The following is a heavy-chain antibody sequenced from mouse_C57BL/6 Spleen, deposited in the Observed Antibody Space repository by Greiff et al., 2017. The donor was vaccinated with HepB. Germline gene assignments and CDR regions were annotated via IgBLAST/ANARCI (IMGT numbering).Heavy chain of an antibody. CDR2: IYPGDGDT. Sequence: QVQLQQSGAELVKPGASVKISCKASGYAFSSYWMNWVKQRPGKGLEWIGQIYPGDGDTNYNGKFKGKATLTADKSSSTAYMQLSSLTSEDSAVYFCARGGGNYVYYFDYWGQGTTLTVSS. D-gene: IGHD2-1*01. J-gene: IGHJ2*01. CDR3: ARGGGNYVYYFDY. CDR1: GYAFSSYW. V-gene: IGHV1-80*01.